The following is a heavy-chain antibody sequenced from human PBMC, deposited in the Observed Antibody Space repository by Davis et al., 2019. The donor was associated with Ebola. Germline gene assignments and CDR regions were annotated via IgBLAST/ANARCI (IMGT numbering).Heavy chain of an antibody. CDR1: GFTFTNYA. CDR2: LDAYGRAT. V-gene: IGHV3-21*01. D-gene: IGHD6-19*01. Sequence: GESLKISCAASGFTFTNYAMTWVRQAPGKGLEWVSALDAYGRATYYADSVKGRFTISRDNAKNSLYLQMDSLRAEDTAVYYCARDRDTSSGWYLDSWGQGTLVTVSS. CDR3: ARDRDTSSGWYLDS. J-gene: IGHJ4*02.